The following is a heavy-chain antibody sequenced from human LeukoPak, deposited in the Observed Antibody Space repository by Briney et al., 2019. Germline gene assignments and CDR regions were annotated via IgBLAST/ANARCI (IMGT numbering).Heavy chain of an antibody. V-gene: IGHV1-8*03. CDR1: GYTFTTYD. CDR3: ARGSRYYDSSGYPRNYYYMDV. Sequence: GASVKVSCKASGYTFTTYDINWVRQATGQGLEWMGWMNPNSGNTGYAQKFQGRVTFSRDTSISTAYMELSSLRSADTAVYYCARGSRYYDSSGYPRNYYYMDVWGKGTTVTVSS. J-gene: IGHJ6*03. CDR2: MNPNSGNT. D-gene: IGHD3-22*01.